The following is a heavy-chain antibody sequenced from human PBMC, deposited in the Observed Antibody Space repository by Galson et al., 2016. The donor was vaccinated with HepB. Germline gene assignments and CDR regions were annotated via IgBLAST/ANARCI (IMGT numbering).Heavy chain of an antibody. CDR2: IYHSGST. V-gene: IGHV4-4*02. CDR1: GGSISSSNW. CDR3: AREPARGRVSVGVLGYMDV. D-gene: IGHD3-16*01. Sequence: SETLSLTCAVSGGSISSSNWWSWVRQPPGKGLEWIGEIYHSGSTNYNPSLKSRLSISVDTSKSQFSLGLSSVTVADTAVYFCAREPARGRVSVGVLGYMDVWGKGTTVTVSS. J-gene: IGHJ6*03.